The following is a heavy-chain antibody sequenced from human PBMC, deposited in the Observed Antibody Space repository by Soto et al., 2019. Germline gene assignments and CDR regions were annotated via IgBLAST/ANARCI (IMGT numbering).Heavy chain of an antibody. CDR3: ARDPITWLQVWLGRGGFDY. J-gene: IGHJ4*02. CDR1: GFTFSSYA. V-gene: IGHV3-30-3*01. CDR2: MSYDGSNK. D-gene: IGHD5-18*01. Sequence: QVQLVESGGDVVQPGRSLRLSCAASGFTFSSYAMHWVRQAPGKGLEWVAVMSYDGSNKNYADSVKGRFIISRDNSKNTLYLQMNSLRPEDTAVYYCARDPITWLQVWLGRGGFDYWGQGTLVTVSS.